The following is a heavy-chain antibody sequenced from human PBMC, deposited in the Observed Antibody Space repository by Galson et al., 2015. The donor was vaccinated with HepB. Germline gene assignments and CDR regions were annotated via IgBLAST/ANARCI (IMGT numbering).Heavy chain of an antibody. CDR1: GFSFSGSA. V-gene: IGHV3-73*01. Sequence: SLRLSCAASGFSFSGSAMHWVRQTSGKGLEWVGRIRSKANSYATAYAASVKGRFTISRDDSKNTAYLQMNSLKTEDTAVYYCTRPDYGGNSDLVYWDQGTLVTVSS. CDR3: TRPDYGGNSDLVY. J-gene: IGHJ4*02. CDR2: IRSKANSYAT. D-gene: IGHD4-23*01.